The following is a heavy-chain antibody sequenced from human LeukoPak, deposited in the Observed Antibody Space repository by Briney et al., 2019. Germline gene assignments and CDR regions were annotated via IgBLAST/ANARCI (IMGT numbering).Heavy chain of an antibody. Sequence: GGSLRLSCAASGFTFDSFAMNWVRQAPGKGLEWVSTITGSGSNAYYADSVKGRFTTSRDNSKNTLYLQMNSLSSEDTAVYYCAKSMGSSSAYRFEYWGQGTLVTVSS. J-gene: IGHJ4*02. CDR2: ITGSGSNA. D-gene: IGHD6-13*01. V-gene: IGHV3-23*01. CDR1: GFTFDSFA. CDR3: AKSMGSSSAYRFEY.